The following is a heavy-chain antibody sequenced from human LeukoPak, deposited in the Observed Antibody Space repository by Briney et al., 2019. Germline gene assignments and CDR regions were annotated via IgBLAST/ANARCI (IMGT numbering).Heavy chain of an antibody. J-gene: IGHJ5*02. CDR3: ARQPYIAAAGNNWFDP. CDR2: IYYSGST. V-gene: IGHV4-39*01. CDR1: GGSISSSSYY. D-gene: IGHD6-13*01. Sequence: PSETLSLTCTVSGGSISSSSYYWGWIRQPPGKGLEWIGSIYYSGSTYYNPSLKSRVTISVDTSKNQFSLKLSSVTAADTAVYYCARQPYIAAAGNNWFDPWGQGTLVTVSS.